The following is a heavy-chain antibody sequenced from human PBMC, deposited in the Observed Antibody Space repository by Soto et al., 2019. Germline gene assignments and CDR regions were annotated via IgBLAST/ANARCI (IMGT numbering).Heavy chain of an antibody. J-gene: IGHJ5*02. Sequence: PAESLKISCRGSEYDFNTNWFGWVRQLPGRGLEWVGIMYAGDSDTRYSPSFQGQVIISADKSISTAYLQWSSLKASETAMYYCARSLIXGYCSGGSCYEWNWFDPWGQGTLVTVSS. CDR1: EYDFNTNW. CDR3: ARSLIXGYCSGGSCYEWNWFDP. D-gene: IGHD2-15*01. CDR2: MYAGDSDT. V-gene: IGHV5-51*01.